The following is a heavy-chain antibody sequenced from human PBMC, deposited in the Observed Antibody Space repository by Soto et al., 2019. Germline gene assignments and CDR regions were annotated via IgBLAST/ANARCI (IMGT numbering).Heavy chain of an antibody. J-gene: IGHJ6*03. V-gene: IGHV4-34*01. CDR2: INHSGST. CDR1: GGSLSGYF. Sequence: QVHLEQWGAGLLKPSETLSLTCAVYGGSLSGYFWSWVRQPPGKGLEWIGEINHSGSTNYNPSLKSRVTISVATSKHQFSLRLSSMTAADSAIYYCASYHYYDFWIGSRHYMDVWGKGTTVTVSS. D-gene: IGHD3-3*01. CDR3: ASYHYYDFWIGSRHYMDV.